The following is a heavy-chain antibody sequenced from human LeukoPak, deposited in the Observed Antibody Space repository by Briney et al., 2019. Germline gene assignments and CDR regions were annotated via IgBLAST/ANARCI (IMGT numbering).Heavy chain of an antibody. CDR1: GFTFSSYA. J-gene: IGHJ4*02. D-gene: IGHD5-12*01. CDR2: ISGSGGST. V-gene: IGHV3-23*01. CDR3: AKATDIVATTYFDY. Sequence: PGGSLRLSCAASGFTFSSYAMSWVRQAPGKGLERVSAISGSGGSTYYADSVKGRFTISRDNSKNTLCLQMNSLRAEDTAVYYCAKATDIVATTYFDYWGQGTLVTVSS.